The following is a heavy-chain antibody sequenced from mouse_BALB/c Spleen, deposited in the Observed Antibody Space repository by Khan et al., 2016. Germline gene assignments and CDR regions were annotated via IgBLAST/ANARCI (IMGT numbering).Heavy chain of an antibody. J-gene: IGHJ3*01. CDR1: GYSITSDYA. Sequence: EVQLQESGPGLVKPSQSLSLTCTVTGYSITSDYAWNWIRQFPGNKLEWMGYISYSGSTSYNPSLKSRISITRATSKNQFFLQLNSVTTEDTATYYCARWCYDDDGLAYWGQGTLVTVAA. CDR3: ARWCYDDDGLAY. V-gene: IGHV3-2*02. CDR2: ISYSGST. D-gene: IGHD2-4*01.